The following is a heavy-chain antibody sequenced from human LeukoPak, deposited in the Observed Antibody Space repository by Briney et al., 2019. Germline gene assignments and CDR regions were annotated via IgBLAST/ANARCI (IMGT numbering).Heavy chain of an antibody. CDR1: GGSISSGDYY. D-gene: IGHD4-4*01. CDR2: IYYSGST. J-gene: IGHJ6*02. Sequence: PSETLSLTCTVSGGSISSGDYYWSWIRQPPGKGLEWIGYIYYSGSTYYNPSLKSRVTISVDTSKNQFSLKLSSVTAADTAVYYCARHSRVTSWVMDVWGQGTTVTVSS. V-gene: IGHV4-30-4*01. CDR3: ARHSRVTSWVMDV.